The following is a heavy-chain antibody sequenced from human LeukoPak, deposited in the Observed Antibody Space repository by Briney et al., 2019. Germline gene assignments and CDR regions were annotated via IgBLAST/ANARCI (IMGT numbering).Heavy chain of an antibody. J-gene: IGHJ3*02. CDR1: GFTFSSYA. D-gene: IGHD5-18*01. V-gene: IGHV3-30-3*01. Sequence: PGGSLRLSCAASGFTFSSYAMSWVRQAPGKGLEWVAVISYDGSNKYYADSVKGRFTISRDNSKNTLYLQMNSLRAEDTAVYYCAREDPDTKAFDIWGQGTMVTVSS. CDR2: ISYDGSNK. CDR3: AREDPDTKAFDI.